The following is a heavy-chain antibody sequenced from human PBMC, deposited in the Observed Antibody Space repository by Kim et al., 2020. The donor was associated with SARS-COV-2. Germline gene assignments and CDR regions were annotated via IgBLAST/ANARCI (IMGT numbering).Heavy chain of an antibody. CDR1: GDSISSDTYY. Sequence: SETLSLTCNVSGDSISSDTYYWGWIRQSPGKGLEWIASIFYRGGTYHSPTLKSRVTISLDTSKNQFSLRVRSLTAADTAVYYCARSRNYPLLGYFDIWGQGVMIAVSS. CDR3: ARSRNYPLLGYFDI. D-gene: IGHD3-16*01. CDR2: IFYRGGT. J-gene: IGHJ4*02. V-gene: IGHV4-39*07.